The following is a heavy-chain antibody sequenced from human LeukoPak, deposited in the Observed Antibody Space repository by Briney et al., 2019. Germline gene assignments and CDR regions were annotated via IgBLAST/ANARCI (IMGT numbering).Heavy chain of an antibody. D-gene: IGHD2-15*01. J-gene: IGHJ4*02. CDR1: GFTFSSYG. V-gene: IGHV3-30*03. CDR2: ISYDGSNK. CDR3: ARVYCSGGSCYSENYFDY. Sequence: GGSLRLSCAASGFTFSSYGMHWVRQAPGKGLEWVAVISYDGSNKYYADSVKGRFTISRDNSKNTLYLQMNSLRAEDTAVYYCARVYCSGGSCYSENYFDYWGQGTLVTVSS.